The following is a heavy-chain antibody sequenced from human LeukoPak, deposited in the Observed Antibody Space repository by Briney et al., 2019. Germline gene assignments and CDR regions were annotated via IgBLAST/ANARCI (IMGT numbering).Heavy chain of an antibody. CDR3: AKGPGDVVVTAISSFDY. CDR2: FDPEDGET. CDR1: GYTLTELS. J-gene: IGHJ4*02. D-gene: IGHD2-21*02. V-gene: IGHV1-24*01. Sequence: ASVKVSCKVSGYTLTELSMHWVRQAPGKGLEWMGGFDPEDGETIYAQKFQGRVTMTEDTSTDTAYMELSSLRSEDTAVYYCAKGPGDVVVTAISSFDYWGQGTLVTVSS.